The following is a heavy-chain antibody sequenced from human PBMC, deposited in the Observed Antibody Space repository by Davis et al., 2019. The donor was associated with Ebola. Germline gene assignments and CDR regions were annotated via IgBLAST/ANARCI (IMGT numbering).Heavy chain of an antibody. D-gene: IGHD6-19*01. CDR2: IYYSGST. CDR1: GGSISSSSYY. CDR3: ATGDRGWYYFDY. Sequence: SETLSLTCTVSGGSISSSSYYWGWIRQPPGQGLEWIGYIYYSGSTNYNPSLKSRVTISVDTSKNQFSLKLSSVTAADTAVYYCATGDRGWYYFDYWGQGTLVTVSS. J-gene: IGHJ4*02. V-gene: IGHV4-61*05.